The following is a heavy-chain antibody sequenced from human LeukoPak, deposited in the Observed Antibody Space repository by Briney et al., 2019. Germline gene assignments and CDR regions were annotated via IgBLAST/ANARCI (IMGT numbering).Heavy chain of an antibody. Sequence: PGGSLRLSCVASGFTFNDSGMSWVRQAPGKGLEWISGINWNGRSRGYADSVKGRFTISRDNAKNSLYLEMNSLRAEDTALYFWARPLGITGTTPFDFWGQGARVTVSS. CDR2: INWNGRSR. J-gene: IGHJ4*02. CDR1: GFTFNDSG. D-gene: IGHD1-7*01. V-gene: IGHV3-20*04. CDR3: ARPLGITGTTPFDF.